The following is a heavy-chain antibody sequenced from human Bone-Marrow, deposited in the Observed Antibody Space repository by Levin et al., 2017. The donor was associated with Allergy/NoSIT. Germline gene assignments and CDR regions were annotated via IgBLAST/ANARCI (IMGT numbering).Heavy chain of an antibody. V-gene: IGHV3-23*01. Sequence: LSLTCAASGFTFSTYDMSWVRQAPGKGLEWVSGIGSGGRTYYADSVKGRFTVSRDNSNNILYLQMNSLRAEDTAFYSCAKGLRLVGDYWGQGTLVTVSS. CDR3: AKGLRLVGDY. J-gene: IGHJ4*02. CDR2: IGSGGRT. CDR1: GFTFSTYD. D-gene: IGHD6-19*01.